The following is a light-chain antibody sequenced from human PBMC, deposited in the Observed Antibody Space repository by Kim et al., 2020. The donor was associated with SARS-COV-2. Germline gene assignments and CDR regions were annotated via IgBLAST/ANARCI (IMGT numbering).Light chain of an antibody. CDR3: QTHEISLDGWV. J-gene: IGLJ3*02. Sequence: DTMSCTCSSCNSGIGFNEHRCYQHPGTAPRAVIISNNNRTSGVPDGFSASKSGTSAFLAITSLQAVDEADYYGQTHEISLDGWVFGGGTQLTVL. V-gene: IGLV1-40*01. CDR1: SCNSGIGFN. CDR2: SNN.